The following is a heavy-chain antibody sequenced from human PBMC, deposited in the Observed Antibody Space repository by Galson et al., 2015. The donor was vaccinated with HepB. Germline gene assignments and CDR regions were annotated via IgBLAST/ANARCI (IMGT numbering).Heavy chain of an antibody. CDR3: VSRQYYFASGTYYNVSDY. CDR2: IDPSDSYT. D-gene: IGHD3-10*01. V-gene: IGHV5-10-1*01. CDR1: GYSFTTFW. Sequence: QSGAEVKKPGESLKISCKGSGYSFTTFWITWVRQRPGKGLEWMGRIDPSDSYTDYSPSFQGHVAISVDKSITTAYLQWSSLKASDTAMYYCVSRQYYFASGTYYNVSDYWGQEPWSPSPQ. J-gene: IGHJ4*01.